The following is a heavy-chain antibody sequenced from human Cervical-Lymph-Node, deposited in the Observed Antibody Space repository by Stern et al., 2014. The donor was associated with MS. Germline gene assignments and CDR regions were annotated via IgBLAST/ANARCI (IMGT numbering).Heavy chain of an antibody. V-gene: IGHV3-30*03. J-gene: IGHJ4*02. CDR1: GFVFSRHA. Sequence: QVQLVESGGGVVQPGRSLRLSCAASGFVFSRHAMHWVRQAPGKGLEWVSIIDSDGTKKHPAASVRCRFTISRDNSKNTLYLQMNSLRPEDTAVYYCASPDNLGSSWADSEHWGQGTLVTVSS. CDR3: ASPDNLGSSWADSEH. CDR2: IDSDGTKK. D-gene: IGHD6-13*01.